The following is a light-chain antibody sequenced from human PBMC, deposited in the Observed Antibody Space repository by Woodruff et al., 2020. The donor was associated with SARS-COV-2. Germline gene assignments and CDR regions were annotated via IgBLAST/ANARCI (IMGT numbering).Light chain of an antibody. CDR2: AAS. Sequence: VTITCRASPGISSYLAWYQQKPGKAPKLLIYAASTLQSGVPSRFSGSGSGTEFTLTISSLQPEDFATYYCQQLNSYPVTFGQGTRLEIK. CDR1: PGISSY. V-gene: IGKV1-9*01. J-gene: IGKJ5*01. CDR3: QQLNSYPVT.